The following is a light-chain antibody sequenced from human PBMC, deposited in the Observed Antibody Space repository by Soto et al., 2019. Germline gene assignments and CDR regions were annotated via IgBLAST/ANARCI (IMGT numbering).Light chain of an antibody. CDR1: SSDVGGYNY. CDR2: DVS. Sequence: HSALTQPASVSGSPGQSITISCTGTSSDVGGYNYVSWYQQHPGKAPRFLIYDVSNRPSGVSNRFSGSKSGATASLTISGLQAEDEADYYCTSYTSSSTYVFGTGTKLTVL. CDR3: TSYTSSSTYV. J-gene: IGLJ1*01. V-gene: IGLV2-14*01.